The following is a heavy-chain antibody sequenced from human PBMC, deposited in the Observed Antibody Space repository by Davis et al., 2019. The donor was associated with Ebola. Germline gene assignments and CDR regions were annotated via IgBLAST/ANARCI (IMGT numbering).Heavy chain of an antibody. V-gene: IGHV4-30-4*01. CDR2: IYYSGST. D-gene: IGHD3-22*01. CDR3: ARAGRDYYDSSGYYYFDY. J-gene: IGHJ4*02. Sequence: SETLSLTCTVSGGSISSGDYYWTWIRQPPGKGLEWIGYIYYSGSTYYNPSLKSRVTISVDTSKNQFSLKLSSVTAADTAVYYCARAGRDYYDSSGYYYFDYWGQGTLVTVSS. CDR1: GGSISSGDYY.